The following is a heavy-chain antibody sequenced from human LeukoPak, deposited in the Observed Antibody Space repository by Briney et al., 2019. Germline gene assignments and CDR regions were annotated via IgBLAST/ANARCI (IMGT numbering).Heavy chain of an antibody. V-gene: IGHV1-69*04. CDR1: GGTFSSYA. CDR2: IIPILGIA. J-gene: IGHJ4*02. Sequence: WASVKVSCKASGGTFSSYAISWVRQAPGQGLEWMGRIIPILGIANYAQKFQGRVTITANKSTSTAYMELSSLRSEDTAVYYCANNPYYYDSSGPLYYFDYWGQGTLVTVSS. D-gene: IGHD3-22*01. CDR3: ANNPYYYDSSGPLYYFDY.